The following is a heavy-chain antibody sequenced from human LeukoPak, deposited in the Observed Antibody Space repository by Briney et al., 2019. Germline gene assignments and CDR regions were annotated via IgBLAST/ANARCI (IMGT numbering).Heavy chain of an antibody. CDR1: GYTFTSYG. CDR2: TSAYNGNT. CDR3: ARGPYYYDRSDYYQDAFDI. V-gene: IGHV1-18*01. D-gene: IGHD3-22*01. Sequence: GASVKVSCKASGYTFTSYGISWVRQAPGQGLEWMGWTSAYNGNTNYAQKLQGRATMTTDTSTSTAYMELRSLRSDDTAVYYCARGPYYYDRSDYYQDAFDIWGQGTKVTVSS. J-gene: IGHJ3*02.